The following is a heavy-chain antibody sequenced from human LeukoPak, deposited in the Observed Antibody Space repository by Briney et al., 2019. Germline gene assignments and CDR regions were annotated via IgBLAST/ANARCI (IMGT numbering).Heavy chain of an antibody. Sequence: PGGSLRLSCAASGFTFSSYAMSWVRQAPGKGLEWVSSIGGSGGSTYYADSVKGRFTISRDNSKNTLYLQMNSLRAEDTAVYYCASDTAMVIYYYYYMDVWGKGTTVTVSS. V-gene: IGHV3-23*01. D-gene: IGHD5-18*01. J-gene: IGHJ6*03. CDR2: IGGSGGST. CDR1: GFTFSSYA. CDR3: ASDTAMVIYYYYYMDV.